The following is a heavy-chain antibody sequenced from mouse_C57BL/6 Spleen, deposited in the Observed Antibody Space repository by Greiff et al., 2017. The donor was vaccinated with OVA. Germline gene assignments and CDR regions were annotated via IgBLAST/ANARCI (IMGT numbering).Heavy chain of an antibody. V-gene: IGHV5-15*01. Sequence: EVQRVESGGGLVQPGGSLKLSCAASGFTFSDYGMAWVRQAPRKGPEWVAFISNLAYSIYYADTVTGRFTISRENAKNTLYLEMSSLRSEDTAMYYCARRGGYYGYDDAMDYWGQGTSVTVSS. J-gene: IGHJ4*01. CDR3: ARRGGYYGYDDAMDY. CDR1: GFTFSDYG. CDR2: ISNLAYSI. D-gene: IGHD2-2*01.